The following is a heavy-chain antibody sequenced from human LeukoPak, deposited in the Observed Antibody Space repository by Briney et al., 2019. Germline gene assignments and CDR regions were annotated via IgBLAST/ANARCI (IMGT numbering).Heavy chain of an antibody. J-gene: IGHJ5*02. V-gene: IGHV1-18*01. CDR1: GYTFTSYG. Sequence: GASVKVSCKASGYTFTSYGISWVRQAPGQGLEWMGWISAYNGNTNYAQKLQGRVTMTTDTFTSTAYMELSSLRSEDTAVYYCARVEGGAAHTPPDTWGQGTLVTVSS. CDR3: ARVEGGAAHTPPDT. D-gene: IGHD6-6*01. CDR2: ISAYNGNT.